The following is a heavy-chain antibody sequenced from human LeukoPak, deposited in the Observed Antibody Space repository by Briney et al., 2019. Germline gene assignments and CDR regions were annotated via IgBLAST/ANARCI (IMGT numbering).Heavy chain of an antibody. CDR3: AKLLYYGSGNYYGSGNYYYFDR. D-gene: IGHD3-10*01. J-gene: IGHJ4*02. CDR2: LYYDGRT. CDR1: GDSVSSSNYY. V-gene: IGHV4-39*07. Sequence: SETLSLTCTVFGDSVSSSNYYWAWFRQPPGKGLDWIGSLYYDGRTNYNPSLKSRVTISVDTSKNQFSLRLSSVTAADTAVYYCAKLLYYGSGNYYGSGNYYYFDRWGQGTLVTVSS.